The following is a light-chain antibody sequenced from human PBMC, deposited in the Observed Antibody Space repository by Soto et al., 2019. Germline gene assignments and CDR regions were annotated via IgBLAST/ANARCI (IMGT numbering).Light chain of an antibody. CDR2: EAA. CDR1: QNIYKW. CDR3: QQYNSYPLT. V-gene: IGKV1-5*01. Sequence: DIQMTQSPSTLSASVGDTVTISCRASQNIYKWLAWYQQKPQKAPKVLIFEAAGLESGVSSRFRGSGSGTEFTLTISSLQPDDLATYYCQQYNSYPLTFGGGIKVEL. J-gene: IGKJ4*01.